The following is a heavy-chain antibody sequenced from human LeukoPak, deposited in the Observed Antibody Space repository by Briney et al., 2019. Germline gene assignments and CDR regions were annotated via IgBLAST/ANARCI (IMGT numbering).Heavy chain of an antibody. CDR2: ISYDGSNK. Sequence: GGSLRLSCAASGFTFSSYAIHWVRQAPGKGLEWVAVISYDGSNKYYADSVKGRFTISRDNSKNTLYLQMNSLRAEDTAVYYCARESAGFDYWGQGTLVTVSS. V-gene: IGHV3-30-3*01. J-gene: IGHJ4*02. CDR1: GFTFSSYA. CDR3: ARESAGFDY.